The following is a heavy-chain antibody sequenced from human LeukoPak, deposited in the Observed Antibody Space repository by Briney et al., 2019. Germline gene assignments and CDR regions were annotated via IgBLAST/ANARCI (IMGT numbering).Heavy chain of an antibody. Sequence: GGSLRLSCAASGFTFSSYAMSWVRQAPGKGLVWISRISTDGSNTFYADSVKGRFIVSRDNAENTLYLQMDNLRAEDTAMYYCATGRGTPLGFWGQGALVTVSS. D-gene: IGHD1-26*01. V-gene: IGHV3-74*01. J-gene: IGHJ4*02. CDR2: ISTDGSNT. CDR3: ATGRGTPLGF. CDR1: GFTFSSYA.